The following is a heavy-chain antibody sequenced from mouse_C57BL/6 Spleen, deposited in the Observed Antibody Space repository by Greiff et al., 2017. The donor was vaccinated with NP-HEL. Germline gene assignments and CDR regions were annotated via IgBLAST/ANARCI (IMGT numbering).Heavy chain of an antibody. CDR2: IYPGSGST. J-gene: IGHJ3*01. D-gene: IGHD2-1*01. CDR3: ARSEIYYGNSAWFAY. CDR1: GYTFTSYW. V-gene: IGHV1-55*01. Sequence: QVQLQQPGAELVKPGASVKMSCKASGYTFTSYWITWVKQRPGQGLEWIGDIYPGSGSTNYNEKFKSKATLTVDTSSSTAYMQLSSLTSEDSAVYYCARSEIYYGNSAWFAYWGQGTLVTVSA.